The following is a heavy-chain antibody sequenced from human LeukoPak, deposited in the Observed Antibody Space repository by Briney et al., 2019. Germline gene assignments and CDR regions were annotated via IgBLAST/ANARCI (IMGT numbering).Heavy chain of an antibody. CDR2: IYIKST. Sequence: PSETLSLTCTVSGGSISTFSWSWIRQFPGKGLEWIGSIYIKSTNYNPSLKSRVAISVDTSKNQFSLRLDSVTTADTAVYYCARDTTVASGMQYWGQGNLVTVSS. V-gene: IGHV4-59*01. CDR1: GGSISTFS. D-gene: IGHD6-19*01. CDR3: ARDTTVASGMQY. J-gene: IGHJ4*02.